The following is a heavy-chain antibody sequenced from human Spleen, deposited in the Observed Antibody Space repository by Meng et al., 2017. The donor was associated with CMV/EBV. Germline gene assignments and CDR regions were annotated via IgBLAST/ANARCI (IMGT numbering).Heavy chain of an antibody. J-gene: IGHJ4*02. D-gene: IGHD3-3*01. CDR3: ARVLRFLEWGADY. V-gene: IGHV1-8*03. Sequence: KASGYTFTSCDINWVRQATGQGLEWMGWMNPNSGNTGYAQKFQGRVTITRNTSISTAYMELSSLRSEDTAVYYCARVLRFLEWGADYWGQGTLVTVSS. CDR2: MNPNSGNT. CDR1: GYTFTSCD.